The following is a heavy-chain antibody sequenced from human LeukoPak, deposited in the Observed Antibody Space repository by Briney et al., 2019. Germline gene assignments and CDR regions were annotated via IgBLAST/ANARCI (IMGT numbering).Heavy chain of an antibody. J-gene: IGHJ3*02. CDR2: IIPIFDTA. Sequence: SVKVSCKASGDTFSSYTITWVRQAPGQGLEWMGGIIPIFDTANYAQKFQGRVTITADDSTSTAYMELSSLRSEDTAVYYCARQNHRYVPDIVVVTAMPNDAFDIWGQGTMVTVSS. D-gene: IGHD2-21*02. CDR1: GDTFSSYT. V-gene: IGHV1-69*01. CDR3: ARQNHRYVPDIVVVTAMPNDAFDI.